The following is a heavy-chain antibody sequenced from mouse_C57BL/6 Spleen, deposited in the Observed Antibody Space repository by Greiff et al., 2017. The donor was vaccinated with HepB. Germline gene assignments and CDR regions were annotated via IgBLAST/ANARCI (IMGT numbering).Heavy chain of an antibody. V-gene: IGHV1-80*01. CDR2: IYPGDGDT. D-gene: IGHD1-1*01. Sequence: VKLQESGAELVKPGASVKISCKASGYAFSSYWMNWVKQRHGKGLEWIGQIYPGDGDTNYNGKFKGKATLTADKSSSTAYMQLCSLTSEDSAVFFCARSEGIYYGSRFDYWGQGTTLTVSS. CDR1: GYAFSSYW. CDR3: ARSEGIYYGSRFDY. J-gene: IGHJ2*01.